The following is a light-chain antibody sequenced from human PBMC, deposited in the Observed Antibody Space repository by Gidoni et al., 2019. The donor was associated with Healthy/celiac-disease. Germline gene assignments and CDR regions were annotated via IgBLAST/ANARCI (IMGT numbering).Light chain of an antibody. J-gene: IGLJ2*01. CDR1: KLGDKY. Sequence: SYELTQPPSVSVSPGQTASITRSGDKLGDKYACWYQQKPGQSPVLVIYQDTKRPSGIPERFSGSNSGNTATLTIGGTQAMDEADYYCQAWDSSSYVVFGGGTKLTVL. CDR2: QDT. V-gene: IGLV3-1*01. CDR3: QAWDSSSYVV.